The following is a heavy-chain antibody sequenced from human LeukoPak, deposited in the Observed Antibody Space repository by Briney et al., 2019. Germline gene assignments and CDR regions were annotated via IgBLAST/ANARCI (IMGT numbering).Heavy chain of an antibody. V-gene: IGHV1-2*02. Sequence: ASVKVSCKTSGYTFTDYYIHWVRQAPGQGLEWMGWINPNSGGTRYTQKFQGRVTMTRDTSISTAYMEVSRLGSDDTAVYYCASLVPPTHNSFDYRGQGTLVTVSS. CDR1: GYTFTDYY. J-gene: IGHJ4*02. CDR3: ASLVPPTHNSFDY. CDR2: INPNSGGT.